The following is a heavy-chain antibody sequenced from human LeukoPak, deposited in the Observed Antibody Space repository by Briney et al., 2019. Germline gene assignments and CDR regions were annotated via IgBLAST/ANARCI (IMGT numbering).Heavy chain of an antibody. D-gene: IGHD6-19*01. V-gene: IGHV3-21*01. CDR1: GFTFCSYS. Sequence: GGSLRLSCAASGFTFCSYSMNWVRQAPGKGLEWVSSISSSSSYIYYADSVKGRFTISRDNAKNSLYLQMNSLRAEDTAVYYCARDPSSGWFDYWGQGTLVTVSS. CDR3: ARDPSSGWFDY. CDR2: ISSSSSYI. J-gene: IGHJ4*02.